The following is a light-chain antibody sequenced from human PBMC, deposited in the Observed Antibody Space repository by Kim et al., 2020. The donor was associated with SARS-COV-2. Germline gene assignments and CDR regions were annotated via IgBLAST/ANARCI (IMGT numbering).Light chain of an antibody. CDR2: SNN. CDR3: AAWDDSLRAV. J-gene: IGLJ3*02. Sequence: QPVLTQPPSASGTPGQSITISCSGSSSNIGINTVSWYQQFPGTAPKLLIHSNNQRPSGVPDRFSGSKSGTSASLAISGLQSEDEADYYCAAWDDSLRAVFGGGTQLTVL. V-gene: IGLV1-44*01. CDR1: SSNIGINT.